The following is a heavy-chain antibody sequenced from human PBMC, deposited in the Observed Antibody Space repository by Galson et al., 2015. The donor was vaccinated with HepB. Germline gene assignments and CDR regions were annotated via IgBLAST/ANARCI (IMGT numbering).Heavy chain of an antibody. CDR3: TTGGTWIPLWLGSLTTQPDTGGFDS. D-gene: IGHD5-18*01. Sequence: FLRLSCAASGFTFSNAWMSWVRQAPGKGLEWVGRIKSKSDGGTTDYAAPVKGRFTISRDDSKTTLYLQMNSLKTEDTAVYYCTTGGTWIPLWLGSLTTQPDTGGFDSWGQGTLVTVSS. J-gene: IGHJ4*02. CDR1: GFTFSNAW. CDR2: IKSKSDGGTT. V-gene: IGHV3-15*01.